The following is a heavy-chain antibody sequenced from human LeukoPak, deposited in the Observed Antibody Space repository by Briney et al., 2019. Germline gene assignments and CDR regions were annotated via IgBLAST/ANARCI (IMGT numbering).Heavy chain of an antibody. CDR2: IYDSGST. CDR3: ARETYCGADCYSGFDY. V-gene: IGHV4-61*01. Sequence: PSETLSLTCTVSGGSISSSSYYWGWIRQPPGKGLEWIGYIYDSGSTSYNLSLKSRFTISVDTSKNQFSLKLSSVTAADTAVYYCARETYCGADCYSGFDYWGQGTLVAVSS. J-gene: IGHJ4*02. D-gene: IGHD2-21*02. CDR1: GGSISSSSYY.